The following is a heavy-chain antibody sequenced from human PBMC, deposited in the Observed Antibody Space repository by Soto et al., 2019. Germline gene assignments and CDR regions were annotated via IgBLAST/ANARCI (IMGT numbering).Heavy chain of an antibody. V-gene: IGHV1-18*01. CDR3: ARSYYYDSSGYYYYGMDV. J-gene: IGHJ6*02. CDR2: ISAYNGNT. D-gene: IGHD3-22*01. CDR1: GYTFTSYG. Sequence: ASVKVSCKASGYTFTSYGISWVRQAPGQGLELMGWISAYNGNTNYAQKLQGRVTMTTDTSTSTAYMELRSLRSDDTAVYYCARSYYYDSSGYYYYGMDVWGQGTTVTVYS.